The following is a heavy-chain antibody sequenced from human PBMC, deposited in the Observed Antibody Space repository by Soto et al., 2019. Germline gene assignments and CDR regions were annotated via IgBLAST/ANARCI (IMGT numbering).Heavy chain of an antibody. CDR1: GFILDECA. CDR3: ASKRYTTGCHTDALDI. J-gene: IGHJ3*02. CDR2: ISWNSGSI. D-gene: IGHD6-19*01. Sequence: EVQMVESGGGLVQPGRSLRLSCVASGFILDECAMHWVRQAPGKGLEWVSGISWNSGSIGYADSVKGRFTISRDNAKNSLYLQMDSLRAEDTALYYCASKRYTTGCHTDALDIWGQGTMVTVSS. V-gene: IGHV3-9*01.